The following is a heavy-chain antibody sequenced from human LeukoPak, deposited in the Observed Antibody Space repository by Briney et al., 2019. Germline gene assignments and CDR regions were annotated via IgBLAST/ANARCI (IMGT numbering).Heavy chain of an antibody. CDR3: ANLPYDSSGYPRGY. CDR2: ISGSGGST. D-gene: IGHD3-22*01. CDR1: GFTFSSYA. V-gene: IGHV3-23*01. Sequence: GGSLRLSCAASGFTFSSYAMSWVRQAPGKGLEWVSAISGSGGSTYYAGSVKGRFTISGDNSKNTLYLQMNSLRAEDTAVYYCANLPYDSSGYPRGYWGQGTLVTVSS. J-gene: IGHJ4*02.